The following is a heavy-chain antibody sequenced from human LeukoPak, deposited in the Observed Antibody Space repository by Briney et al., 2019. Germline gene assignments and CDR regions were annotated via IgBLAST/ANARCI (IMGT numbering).Heavy chain of an antibody. J-gene: IGHJ4*02. CDR2: IKQDGSEK. CDR1: GFTFSTYA. D-gene: IGHD3-10*01. V-gene: IGHV3-7*01. Sequence: GGSLRLSCAASGFTFSTYAMSWVRQAPGKGLEWVANIKQDGSEKYYVDSVKGRFTISRDNAKNSLYLQMNSLRAEDTAVYYCARDLATYGSFDYWGQGTLVTVSS. CDR3: ARDLATYGSFDY.